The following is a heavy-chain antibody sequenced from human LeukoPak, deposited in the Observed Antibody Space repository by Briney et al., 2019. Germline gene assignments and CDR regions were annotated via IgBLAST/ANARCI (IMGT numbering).Heavy chain of an antibody. D-gene: IGHD2-2*01. Sequence: GGSLRLSCAASGLTVSDNYMSWARQAPGKGLEWVSVIHSDGTTLYAVAVKGRFTISRDNSKNTLYLQMNSLRADDTGVYYCANNGYCSSTSCYWGQGTLVTVSS. CDR2: IHSDGTT. CDR1: GLTVSDNY. CDR3: ANNGYCSSTSCY. J-gene: IGHJ4*02. V-gene: IGHV3-53*01.